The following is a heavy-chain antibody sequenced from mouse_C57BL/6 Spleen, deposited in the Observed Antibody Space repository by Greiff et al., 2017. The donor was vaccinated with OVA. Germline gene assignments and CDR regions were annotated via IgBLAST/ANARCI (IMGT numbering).Heavy chain of an antibody. CDR3: AREYYFDY. CDR1: GYAFTNYL. CDR2: INPGSGGT. J-gene: IGHJ2*01. V-gene: IGHV1-54*01. Sequence: LQESGAELVRPGTSVKVSCKASGYAFTNYLIEWVKQRPGQGLEWIGVINPGSGGTNYNEKFKGKATLTADKSSSTAYMQLSSLTSEDSAVYFCAREYYFDYWGQGTTLTVSS.